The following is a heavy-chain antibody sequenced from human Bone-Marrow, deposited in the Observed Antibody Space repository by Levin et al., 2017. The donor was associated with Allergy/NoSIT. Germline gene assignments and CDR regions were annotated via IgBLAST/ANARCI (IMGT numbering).Heavy chain of an antibody. J-gene: IGHJ4*02. Sequence: SQTLSLTCTVSGGSISSSSYYWGWIRQPPGKGLEWIGSIYYSGSTYYNPSLKSRVTISVDTSKNQFSLKLSSVTAADTAVYYCARPFYSSGWYSDYWGQGTLVTVSS. CDR1: GGSISSSSYY. V-gene: IGHV4-39*01. CDR2: IYYSGST. CDR3: ARPFYSSGWYSDY. D-gene: IGHD6-19*01.